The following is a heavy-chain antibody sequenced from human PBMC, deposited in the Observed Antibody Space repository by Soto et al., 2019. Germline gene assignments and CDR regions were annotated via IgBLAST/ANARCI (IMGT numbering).Heavy chain of an antibody. Sequence: QVQLVESGGGVVQPGRSLRLSCAASGFTFSTFAMHWVRQAPGKGLEWVAVISNDGTNKDYADSVKGRFTISRDNFKNTLDLQMNSLRAEDTAVYYCERVGESSSWYAPDFDYWGQGTLVTVSS. D-gene: IGHD6-13*01. CDR1: GFTFSTFA. CDR3: ERVGESSSWYAPDFDY. J-gene: IGHJ4*02. CDR2: ISNDGTNK. V-gene: IGHV3-30-3*01.